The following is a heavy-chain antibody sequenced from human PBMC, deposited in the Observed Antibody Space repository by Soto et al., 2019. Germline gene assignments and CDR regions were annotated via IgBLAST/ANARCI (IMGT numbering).Heavy chain of an antibody. CDR3: ARVSATGTRWFDP. CDR1: GASMNRGAYY. D-gene: IGHD6-13*01. J-gene: IGHJ5*02. V-gene: IGHV4-31*03. CDR2: IYHNGRT. Sequence: HVQLQESGPGLVKPSQTLSLTCTVSGASMNRGAYYLSWVRPPPGKGLEWIGYIYHNGRTDNNPSLMSRVTMSLDTSKTQFSLKLNSVSAAETAVSYCARVSATGTRWFDPWGQGTLVTVSS.